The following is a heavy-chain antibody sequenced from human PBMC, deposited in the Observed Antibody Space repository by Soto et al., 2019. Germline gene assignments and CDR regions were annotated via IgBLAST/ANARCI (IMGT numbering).Heavy chain of an antibody. CDR2: IWYDGSNK. CDR3: ARDLGVIAAAIRVYYGMDV. V-gene: IGHV3-33*01. J-gene: IGHJ6*04. D-gene: IGHD6-13*01. CDR1: GFTFSSYG. Sequence: QVQLVESGGGVVQPGRSLRLSCAASGFTFSSYGMHWVRQAPGKGLEWVAGIWYDGSNKYYADSVKGRFTISRDNSKNTRYLEMNSLRAEDTAVYYGARDLGVIAAAIRVYYGMDVWGEGTTVTVSS.